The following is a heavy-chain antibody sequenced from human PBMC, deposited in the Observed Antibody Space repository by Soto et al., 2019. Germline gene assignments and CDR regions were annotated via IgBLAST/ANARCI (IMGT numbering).Heavy chain of an antibody. J-gene: IGHJ6*02. D-gene: IGHD2-15*01. CDR1: GFTFSSYS. V-gene: IGHV3-48*02. Sequence: GGSLRLSCAASGFTFSSYSMNWVRQAPGKGLEWVSYISSSSSTIYYADSVKGRFTISRDNAKNSLYLQMNSLRDEDTAVYYCARHPGCSGGSCYSGWYYGMDVWGQGTTVTVSS. CDR3: ARHPGCSGGSCYSGWYYGMDV. CDR2: ISSSSSTI.